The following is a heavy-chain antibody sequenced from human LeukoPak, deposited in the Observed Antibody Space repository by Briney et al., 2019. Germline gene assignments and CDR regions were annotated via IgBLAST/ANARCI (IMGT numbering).Heavy chain of an antibody. Sequence: GVSVRLSCAASGFTFSDLYMIWVRQAPGHGQESVGGIRNKSHCGTEEHAASVKGRISISRDDGKTSLYLQMNSLRTDDTAVYHCVRDTDAYPDDYWGRGTLVTVSS. J-gene: IGHJ4*01. CDR2: IRNKSHCGTE. CDR3: VRDTDAYPDDY. D-gene: IGHD2-2*01. CDR1: GFTFSDLY. V-gene: IGHV3-72*01.